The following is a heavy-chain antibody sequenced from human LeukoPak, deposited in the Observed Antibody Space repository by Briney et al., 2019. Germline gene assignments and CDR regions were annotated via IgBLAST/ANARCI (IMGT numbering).Heavy chain of an antibody. CDR1: GGSISSSNW. CDR3: ARDPPDDYGSPYGMDV. Sequence: PSETLSLTCAVSGGSISSSNWWSWVRQPPGKGLEWIGEIYHSGSTNYNPSLKSRVTISVDKSKNQFSLKLSSLTAADTAVYYCARDPPDDYGSPYGMDVWGQGTTVTVSS. J-gene: IGHJ6*02. D-gene: IGHD3-10*01. CDR2: IYHSGST. V-gene: IGHV4-4*02.